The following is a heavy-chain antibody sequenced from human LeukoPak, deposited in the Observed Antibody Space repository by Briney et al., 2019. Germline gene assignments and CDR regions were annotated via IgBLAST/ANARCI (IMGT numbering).Heavy chain of an antibody. D-gene: IGHD5-18*01. CDR3: ARKNTAMVKYYMDV. J-gene: IGHJ6*03. Sequence: SETLSLTCAVYGGSFSGYYWSWIRQPPGKGLEWIGEINHSGGTNYNPSLKSRVTISVDTSKNQFSLKLSSVTAADTAVYYCARKNTAMVKYYMDVWGKGTTVTISS. CDR2: INHSGGT. V-gene: IGHV4-34*01. CDR1: GGSFSGYY.